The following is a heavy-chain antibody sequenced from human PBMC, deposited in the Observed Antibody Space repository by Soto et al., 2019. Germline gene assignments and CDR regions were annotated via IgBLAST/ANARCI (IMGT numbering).Heavy chain of an antibody. D-gene: IGHD3-22*01. V-gene: IGHV4-4*02. CDR2: IFHNGGT. Sequence: QVQLRESGPGLVQPSGTLSLTCVVSGDSMTNGHWWSWVRQPPGKGLEWLGEIFHNGGTTYNPSFRSRVTFSVDKSKNQYSLNLRSVTAADTATYYCARDQDSKTPKGGMDVWGQGTTVIVSS. CDR1: GDSMTNGHW. J-gene: IGHJ6*02. CDR3: ARDQDSKTPKGGMDV.